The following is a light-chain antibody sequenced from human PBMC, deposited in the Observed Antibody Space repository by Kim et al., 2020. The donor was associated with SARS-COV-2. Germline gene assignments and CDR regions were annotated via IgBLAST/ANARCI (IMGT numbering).Light chain of an antibody. J-gene: IGKJ4*01. CDR1: QAISNY. Sequence: DVQTTQSPSAMSASIGDRVTITCRASQAISNYLAWFQQKPGKGPKRLIYAASSLQGGVPSRFSGSGSGTEFTLTISSLQPEDFATYFCLQHNVYPLTFGGGTKVDIK. CDR3: LQHNVYPLT. V-gene: IGKV1-17*03. CDR2: AAS.